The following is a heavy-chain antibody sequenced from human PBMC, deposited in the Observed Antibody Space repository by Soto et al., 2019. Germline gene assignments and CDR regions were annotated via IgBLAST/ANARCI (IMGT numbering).Heavy chain of an antibody. J-gene: IGHJ6*02. V-gene: IGHV1-69*12. CDR2: IIPIFGTA. CDR3: AXXXXCXXXXXXXXXXXXGMDV. CDR1: GGTFSSYA. Sequence: QVQLVQSGAEVKKPGSSVKVSCKASGGTFSSYAISWVRQAPGQGLEWMGGIIPIFGTANYAQKFQGRVTITADESTSTAYMELSSLRSEDTAXXXXAXXXXCXXXXXXXXXXXXGMDVWGQGTTVTVSS.